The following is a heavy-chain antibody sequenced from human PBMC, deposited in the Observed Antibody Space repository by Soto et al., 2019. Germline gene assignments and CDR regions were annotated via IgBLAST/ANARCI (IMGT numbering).Heavy chain of an antibody. CDR1: GGSISSYY. J-gene: IGHJ6*03. Sequence: PSETLSLTCTVSGGSISSYYWSWIRQPPGKGLEWIGYIYYSGSTNYNPSLKSRVTISVDTSKSQFSLKLSSVTAADTAVYYCARDSKRFGELSPYYYYYYMDVWGKGTTVTVSS. CDR2: IYYSGST. CDR3: ARDSKRFGELSPYYYYYYMDV. D-gene: IGHD3-10*01. V-gene: IGHV4-59*01.